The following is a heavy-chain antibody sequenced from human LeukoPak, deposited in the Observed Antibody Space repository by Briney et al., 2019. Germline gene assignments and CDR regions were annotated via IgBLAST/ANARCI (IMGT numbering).Heavy chain of an antibody. V-gene: IGHV3-23*01. D-gene: IGHD1-14*01. Sequence: GGSLRLSCAASGFTFNNYAMSWVRQAPGKGLEWVSAISGSDAGTYYADSVKGRFTISRDNSQNTLYLQMNSLRAADTAVYYCAKPARTDYADYWGQGTLVTVSS. J-gene: IGHJ4*02. CDR2: ISGSDAGT. CDR1: GFTFNNYA. CDR3: AKPARTDYADY.